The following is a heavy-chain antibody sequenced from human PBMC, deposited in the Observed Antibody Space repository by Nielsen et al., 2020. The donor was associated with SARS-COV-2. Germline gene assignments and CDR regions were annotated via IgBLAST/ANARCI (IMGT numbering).Heavy chain of an antibody. CDR2: ISSSSSYI. D-gene: IGHD3-10*01. Sequence: GESLKISCAASGSTFNTYAMNWVRQAPGRGLEWVSSISSSSSYIYHADSVKGRFTISRDNAKNSLYLQMDSLRAEDTAVYYCARDQITMVRGVIDYWGQGTLVTVSS. V-gene: IGHV3-21*01. CDR3: ARDQITMVRGVIDY. CDR1: GSTFNTYA. J-gene: IGHJ4*02.